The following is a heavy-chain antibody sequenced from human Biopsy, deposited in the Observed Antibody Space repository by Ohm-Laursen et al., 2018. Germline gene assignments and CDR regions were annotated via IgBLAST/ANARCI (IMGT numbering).Heavy chain of an antibody. D-gene: IGHD5-18*01. J-gene: IGHJ4*02. Sequence: TLSLTCPVSDGSINSYYWNWIRQPPGKRLEWIGNIYYSGSTNFNPSLKSRVTISVDTSKNQFSLKLSSVTAADTAVYFCARGSSYGYDFDYWGQGTLVIVPP. V-gene: IGHV4-59*01. CDR3: ARGSSYGYDFDY. CDR2: IYYSGST. CDR1: DGSINSYY.